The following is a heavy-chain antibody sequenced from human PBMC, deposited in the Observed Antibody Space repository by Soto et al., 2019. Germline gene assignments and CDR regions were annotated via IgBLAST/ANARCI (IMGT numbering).Heavy chain of an antibody. CDR2: IYYSGST. V-gene: IGHV4-39*01. Sequence: QLQLQESGPALVKPSETLSLTCTVSGGSISSSTYYWAWIRQPPGKGLEWIGNIYYSGSTYYNPSLKSRVTISIDTSKNQFSLKRYAVTAADTAVFYCARHGRGWHTPYYSYGMDVWGQGTTVTVSS. J-gene: IGHJ6*02. D-gene: IGHD6-19*01. CDR3: ARHGRGWHTPYYSYGMDV. CDR1: GGSISSSTYY.